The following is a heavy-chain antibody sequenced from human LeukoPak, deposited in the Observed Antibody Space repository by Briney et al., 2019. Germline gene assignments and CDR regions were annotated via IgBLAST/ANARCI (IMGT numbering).Heavy chain of an antibody. V-gene: IGHV4-59*01. D-gene: IGHD3-10*01. CDR2: IYYSGST. CDR3: AMVRGVDYYMDV. J-gene: IGHJ6*03. Sequence: PSETLSLTCNVSGGSIRGYYWSWIRQPPGKGLEWIGYIYYSGSTNYNPSLKSRVTISVDTSKNQFSLKLSSVTAADTAVYYCAMVRGVDYYMDVWGKGTTVTISS. CDR1: GGSIRGYY.